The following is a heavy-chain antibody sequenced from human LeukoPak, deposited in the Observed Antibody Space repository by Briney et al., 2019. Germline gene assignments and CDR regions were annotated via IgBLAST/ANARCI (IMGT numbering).Heavy chain of an antibody. J-gene: IGHJ4*02. D-gene: IGHD3-22*01. Sequence: SETLSLTCTVSSGSISTSNYYWGWVRQPPGKALEWIGNIFYSGSTYYSPSLKSRVTISLDTSRNQFSLKLSSVTAADTAVYYCARDVSSGYQARAVGFDYWGQGTLVTVSS. CDR3: ARDVSSGYQARAVGFDY. V-gene: IGHV4-39*07. CDR2: IFYSGST. CDR1: SGSISTSNYY.